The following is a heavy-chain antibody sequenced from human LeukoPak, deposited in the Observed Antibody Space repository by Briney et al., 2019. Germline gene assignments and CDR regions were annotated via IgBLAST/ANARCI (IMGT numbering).Heavy chain of an antibody. CDR3: ARVRYSSSTSCYRYYFDY. CDR1: GGSSSGYY. CDR2: IKHSGST. J-gene: IGHJ4*02. V-gene: IGHV4-34*01. D-gene: IGHD2-2*02. Sequence: PSETLCLTCAVYGGSSSGYYWSSIRPPPGKGLECSGEIKHSGSTNYTPSLQSRVTISVDTSKNQSSLKLSSVTAADTAVYYCARVRYSSSTSCYRYYFDYWGKGTLVTVSS.